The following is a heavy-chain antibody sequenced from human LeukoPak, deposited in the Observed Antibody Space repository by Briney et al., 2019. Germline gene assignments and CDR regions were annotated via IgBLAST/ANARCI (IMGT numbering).Heavy chain of an antibody. CDR1: GYSISSGYY. V-gene: IGHV4-38-2*01. CDR3: XRHSHSGXXXGELXXEFDY. CDR2: IYHSGST. J-gene: IGHJ4*02. Sequence: PSETLSLTCAVSGYSISSGYYWGWIRQPPGKGLEWIGSIYHSGSTYYNPSLKSRVTISVDTSKNQFSLKLSSVTAADTAVYYCXRHSHSGXXXGELXXEFDYWGQGTLVTVSS. D-gene: IGHD3-10*01.